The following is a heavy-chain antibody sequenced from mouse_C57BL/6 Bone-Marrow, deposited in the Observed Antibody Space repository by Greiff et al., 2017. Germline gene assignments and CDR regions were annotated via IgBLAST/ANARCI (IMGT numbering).Heavy chain of an antibody. D-gene: IGHD6-1*01. Sequence: EVKLVESGGGLVKPGGSLKLSCAASGFTFSDYGMHWVRQAPEKGLEWVAYISSGSSTIYYAETVKGRFTISRDNAKKTLFLQMPSLRSEDTAMYYCARPLYFDVWGTGTTVTVSS. V-gene: IGHV5-17*01. J-gene: IGHJ1*03. CDR1: GFTFSDYG. CDR2: ISSGSSTI. CDR3: ARPLYFDV.